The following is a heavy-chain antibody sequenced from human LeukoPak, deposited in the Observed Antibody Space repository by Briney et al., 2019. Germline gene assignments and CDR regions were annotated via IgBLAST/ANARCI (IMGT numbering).Heavy chain of an antibody. CDR3: AKGTSGGNSGSAFDI. V-gene: IGHV3-9*01. J-gene: IGHJ3*02. Sequence: GRSLRLSCAASGFTFDDYAMHWVRQAPGKGLEWVSGISWNSGSIGYVDSVKGRFTISRDNAKNSLYLQMNSLRAEDTVLYYCAKGTSGGNSGSAFDIWGQGTMVTVSS. CDR2: ISWNSGSI. CDR1: GFTFDDYA. D-gene: IGHD4-23*01.